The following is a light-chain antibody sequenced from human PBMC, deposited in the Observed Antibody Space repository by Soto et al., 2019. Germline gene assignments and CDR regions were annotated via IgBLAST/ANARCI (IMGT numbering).Light chain of an antibody. CDR3: QQHVTPPYT. Sequence: PGERATLSCWASQSLRSSYLAWYQRKPGQAPRLLMFGASRRATGFPDRFNGSGSGTDFILTISRLEPEDVAVYYCQQHVTPPYTFGQGTVLDIK. V-gene: IGKV3-20*01. J-gene: IGKJ2*01. CDR1: QSLRSSY. CDR2: GAS.